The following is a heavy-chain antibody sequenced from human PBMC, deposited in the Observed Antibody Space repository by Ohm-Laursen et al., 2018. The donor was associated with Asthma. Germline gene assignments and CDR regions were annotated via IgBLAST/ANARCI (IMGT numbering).Heavy chain of an antibody. V-gene: IGHV1-69*10. CDR1: GGTFSSYA. CDR2: IIPIFGIA. D-gene: IGHD6-13*01. Sequence: GASVKVSCKTSGGTFSSYAISWVRQAPGQGLEWMGGIIPIFGIANYAQKFQGRVTITADKSTSTAYMELSSLRSEDTAVYYCAKSRYSSLGFGFIGGPRIVLKIWGQGTMVTVSS. J-gene: IGHJ3*02. CDR3: AKSRYSSLGFGFIGGPRIVLKI.